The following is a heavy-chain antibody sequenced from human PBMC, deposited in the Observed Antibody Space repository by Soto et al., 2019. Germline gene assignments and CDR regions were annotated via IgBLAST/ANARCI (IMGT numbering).Heavy chain of an antibody. Sequence: QLLQSGGDLVQPGGSLRLSCAVSGLTLRSYAMTWIRQTPEKGLEWVSTISGRSAVPIYADFVNGRFTVSRDNSKNTVYLQINSLRPDHTAMDYCAKGGQFTGGFYPWGQGTLVTVSA. V-gene: IGHV3-23*01. CDR2: ISGRSAVP. CDR3: AKGGQFTGGFYP. J-gene: IGHJ5*02. CDR1: GLTLRSYA. D-gene: IGHD3-16*01.